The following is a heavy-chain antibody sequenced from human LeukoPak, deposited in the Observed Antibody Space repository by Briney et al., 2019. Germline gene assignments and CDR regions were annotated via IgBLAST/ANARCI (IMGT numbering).Heavy chain of an antibody. D-gene: IGHD1-1*01. V-gene: IGHV3-7*02. Sequence: GGSLRLSCAGSGFTFSNYLMTWVRQAPGKALEWVANINQDGSDKYYVDSVKGRFTISRDNAKNSLYLQMNSLRVVDTAVYYCARPQQGYYAMDVWGRGTTVTVSS. J-gene: IGHJ6*02. CDR3: ARPQQGYYAMDV. CDR2: INQDGSDK. CDR1: GFTFSNYL.